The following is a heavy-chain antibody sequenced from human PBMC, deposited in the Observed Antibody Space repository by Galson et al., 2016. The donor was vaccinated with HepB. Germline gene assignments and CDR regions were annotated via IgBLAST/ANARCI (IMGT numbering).Heavy chain of an antibody. J-gene: IGHJ6*02. CDR1: GFSLSTSGMC. V-gene: IGHV2-70*01. Sequence: PSLVKPTQTLTLTCTFSGFSLSTSGMCVSWLRQPPGKALEWLALIDWDEDKYYSTSLKTRLTISKDTSKNQVVLTMTNMDPVDTATYYCARMKNYYYGMDVWGQGTTVTVSS. CDR2: IDWDEDK. CDR3: ARMKNYYYGMDV.